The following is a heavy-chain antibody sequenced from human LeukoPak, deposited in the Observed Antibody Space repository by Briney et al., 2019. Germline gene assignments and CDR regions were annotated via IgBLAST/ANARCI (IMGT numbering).Heavy chain of an antibody. CDR3: ARGGPQINYYDSSGPYST. CDR1: GYTFTSYG. J-gene: IGHJ5*02. CDR2: ISVYNVNT. V-gene: IGHV1-18*01. D-gene: IGHD3-22*01. Sequence: ASVKVSCKASGYTFTSYGISWVRQAPGQGLEWLGWISVYNVNTNYAQKLQGRVTMTTDTSTSTVYMELRSLRSDDTAVYYCARGGPQINYYDSSGPYSTWGQGTLVTVSS.